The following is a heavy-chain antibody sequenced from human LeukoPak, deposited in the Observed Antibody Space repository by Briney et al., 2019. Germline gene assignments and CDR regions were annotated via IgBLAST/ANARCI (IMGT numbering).Heavy chain of an antibody. CDR2: IKDDGSHT. Sequence: GGSLRLSCAASGFTFSSHWMHWVRQAPGKGLLWVSRIKDDGSHTNYADSVKGRFTISRDNAKNTLSLQMNSLRAEDTAVYYCARGSGIITGIDEWGQGTLVTVSS. V-gene: IGHV3-74*01. CDR1: GFTFSSHW. J-gene: IGHJ4*02. D-gene: IGHD6-25*01. CDR3: ARGSGIITGIDE.